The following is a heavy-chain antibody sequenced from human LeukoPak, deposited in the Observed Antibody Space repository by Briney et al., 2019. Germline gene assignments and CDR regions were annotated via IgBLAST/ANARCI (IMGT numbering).Heavy chain of an antibody. J-gene: IGHJ6*02. CDR3: ARHSYYGSGSLSPYGMDV. D-gene: IGHD3-10*01. Sequence: GEPLKISCKGSGYSFTSYWIGWVRQMPGKGLEWMGIICPGDSDTRYSPSFQGQVTISADKSISTAYLQWSSLKASDTAMYYCARHSYYGSGSLSPYGMDVWGQGTTVTVSS. V-gene: IGHV5-51*01. CDR1: GYSFTSYW. CDR2: ICPGDSDT.